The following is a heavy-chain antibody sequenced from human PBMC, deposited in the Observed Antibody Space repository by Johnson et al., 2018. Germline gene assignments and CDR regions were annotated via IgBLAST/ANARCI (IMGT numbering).Heavy chain of an antibody. CDR1: GGSVSSGSYY. Sequence: QVQLQESGPGLVKPSETLSLTCTVSGGSVSSGSYYWSWIRQPPGTGLEWIGYIYYSGSTNYNPSLKSRVTISLDTSKNPFSLKLSSVIAADTAVYYCARLRWELLTGRDYWGQGTLVTVSS. CDR2: IYYSGST. J-gene: IGHJ4*02. D-gene: IGHD1-26*01. V-gene: IGHV4-61*01. CDR3: ARLRWELLTGRDY.